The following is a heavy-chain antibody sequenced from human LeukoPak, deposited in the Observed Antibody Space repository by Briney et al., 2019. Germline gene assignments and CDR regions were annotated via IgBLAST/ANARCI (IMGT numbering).Heavy chain of an antibody. D-gene: IGHD5-24*01. CDR3: ATHGGDGPKSAYFDY. CDR1: GGSVTNTKYY. V-gene: IGHV4-39*01. Sequence: SETLSLTCIVAGGSVTNTKYYWGWLRQPPGKGLEWIASIYYSGSILYNPSLKSRITLSVDTSKNQFSLKLTSVTAADTSVYYCATHGGDGPKSAYFDYWGRGTLVTVSS. CDR2: IYYSGSI. J-gene: IGHJ4*02.